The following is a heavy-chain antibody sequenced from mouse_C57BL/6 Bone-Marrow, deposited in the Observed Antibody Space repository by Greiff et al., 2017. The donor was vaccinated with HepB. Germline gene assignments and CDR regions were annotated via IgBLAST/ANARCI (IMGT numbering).Heavy chain of an antibody. Sequence: QVQLKQSGAELARPGASVKLSCKASGYTFTSYGISWVKQRTGQGLEWIGEIYPRSGNTYYNEKFKGKATLTADKSSSTAYMELRSLTSEDSAVYFCERHLNYYGSSLYYFDYWGQGTTLTVSS. CDR2: IYPRSGNT. D-gene: IGHD1-1*01. J-gene: IGHJ2*01. CDR3: ERHLNYYGSSLYYFDY. V-gene: IGHV1-81*01. CDR1: GYTFTSYG.